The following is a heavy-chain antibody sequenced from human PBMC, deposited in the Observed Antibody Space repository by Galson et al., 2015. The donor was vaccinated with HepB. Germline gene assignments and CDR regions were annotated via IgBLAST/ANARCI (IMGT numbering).Heavy chain of an antibody. CDR2: IKQDGSEK. J-gene: IGHJ4*02. Sequence: SLRLSCAASGFTFSSYWMSWVRQAPGKGLEWVANIKQDGSEKYYVDSVKGRFTISRDNAKNSLYLQMNSLRAEDTAVYYCARDDRWLQLIFDYWGQGTLVTVSS. CDR1: GFTFSSYW. CDR3: ARDDRWLQLIFDY. V-gene: IGHV3-7*01. D-gene: IGHD5-24*01.